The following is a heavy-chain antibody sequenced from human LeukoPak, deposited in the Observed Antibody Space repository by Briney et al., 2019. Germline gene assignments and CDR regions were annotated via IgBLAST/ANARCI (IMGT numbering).Heavy chain of an antibody. J-gene: IGHJ6*03. CDR2: IYPGDSDT. CDR1: GYSFTSYW. Sequence: GESLKISCKRSGYSFTSYWIGWVRQMPGKGLEWMGIIYPGDSDTRYSPSFQGQVTISADKSISTAYLQWSSLKASDTAMYYCARCQYDILTGYYSPPIYMDVWGKGTTVTISS. V-gene: IGHV5-51*01. CDR3: ARCQYDILTGYYSPPIYMDV. D-gene: IGHD3-9*01.